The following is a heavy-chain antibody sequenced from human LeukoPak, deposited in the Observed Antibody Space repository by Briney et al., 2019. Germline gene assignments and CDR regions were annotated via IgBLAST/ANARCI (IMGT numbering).Heavy chain of an antibody. J-gene: IGHJ4*02. V-gene: IGHV1-18*01. D-gene: IGHD2-2*01. CDR1: GYSLTTYD. CDR2: ISAYNGDT. CDR3: AKDVPTAYFDY. Sequence: ASVKVSCKASGYSLTTYDISWVRQAPGQGLEWMGWISAYNGDTNYAQKLQGRVTMTTDTSTSTAYMDLRSLRSDDTAVYYCAKDVPTAYFDYWGQGTLVTVSS.